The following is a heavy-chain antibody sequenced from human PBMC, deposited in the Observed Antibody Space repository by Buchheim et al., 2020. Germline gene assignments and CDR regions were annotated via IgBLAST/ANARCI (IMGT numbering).Heavy chain of an antibody. CDR2: IYYGGSI. D-gene: IGHD3-22*01. CDR3: ARHMPGGTFDSSGFDY. CDR1: GVSISSSSDY. V-gene: IGHV4-39*01. Sequence: QVQLQQSGPGLVKPSETLSLTCTVSGVSISSSSDYWGWVRQPPGKGLEWIGSIYYGGSIYYNPSLKSRVTISVDTSMNQFSLRLSSVTAADTAVYSCARHMPGGTFDSSGFDYWGQGNL. J-gene: IGHJ4*02.